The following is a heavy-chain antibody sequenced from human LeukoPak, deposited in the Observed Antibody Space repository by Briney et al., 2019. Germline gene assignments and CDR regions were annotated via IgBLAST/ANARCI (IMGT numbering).Heavy chain of an antibody. CDR1: GFTFSSYS. Sequence: PGGSLRLSCAASGFTFSSYSMNWVRQAPGKGLEWVSYISSSSSTIYYADSVKGRFTISRDNAKNSLYLQMNSLRAEDTAVYYCARDPKWYFDLWGRGTLVTVSS. CDR2: ISSSSSTI. J-gene: IGHJ2*01. V-gene: IGHV3-48*01. CDR3: ARDPKWYFDL.